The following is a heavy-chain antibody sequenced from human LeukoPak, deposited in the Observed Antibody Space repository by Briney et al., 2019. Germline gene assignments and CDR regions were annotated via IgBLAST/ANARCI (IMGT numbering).Heavy chain of an antibody. V-gene: IGHV4-61*01. J-gene: IGHJ4*02. CDR3: ARDGLGYYDSSGLDY. CDR1: GGSVSSGSYY. CDR2: IYYSGST. Sequence: PSETLSLTCTVSGGSVSSGSYYWSWIRQPPGKGLEGIGYIYYSGSTNYNPALKSRFTISVDTSKNQFSLKLSSVTAADTAVYYCARDGLGYYDSSGLDYWGQGTLVTVSS. D-gene: IGHD3-22*01.